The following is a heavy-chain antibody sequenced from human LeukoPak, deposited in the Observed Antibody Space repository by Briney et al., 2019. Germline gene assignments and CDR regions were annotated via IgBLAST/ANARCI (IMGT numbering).Heavy chain of an antibody. CDR3: AKGPLYNIAGSYI. D-gene: IGHD1-26*01. V-gene: IGHV3-23*01. Sequence: GGSLRLSCAASGFIFSSFSMTWVRQAPGKGLEWVSTITDTGYTYDADSVKGRFTISRDNSKNTLYLQMNSLSAEDTAVYYCAKGPLYNIAGSYIWGQGTLVTVSS. CDR1: GFIFSSFS. CDR2: ITDTGYT. J-gene: IGHJ4*02.